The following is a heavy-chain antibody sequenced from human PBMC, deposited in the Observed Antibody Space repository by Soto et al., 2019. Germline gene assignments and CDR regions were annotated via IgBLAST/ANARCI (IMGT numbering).Heavy chain of an antibody. Sequence: ASVKVSCKASGYTFTSYAMHWVRQAPGQRLEWMGWINAGNGNTKYSQKFQGRVTITRDTSASTAYMELSSLRSEDTAVYYCARVTIDYGEYGLVDYWGQGTLVTVSS. V-gene: IGHV1-3*01. J-gene: IGHJ4*02. CDR2: INAGNGNT. CDR3: ARVTIDYGEYGLVDY. D-gene: IGHD4-17*01. CDR1: GYTFTSYA.